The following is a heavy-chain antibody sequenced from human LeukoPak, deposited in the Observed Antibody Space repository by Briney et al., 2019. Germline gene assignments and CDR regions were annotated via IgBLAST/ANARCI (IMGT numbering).Heavy chain of an antibody. V-gene: IGHV3-23*01. CDR3: AKDHYYDSSGYFDY. CDR2: ISGSGGST. CDR1: GFTFSSYA. J-gene: IGHJ4*02. D-gene: IGHD3-22*01. Sequence: AGGSLRLSCAASGFTFSSYAMSWVRQAPGKGLEWVSAISGSGGSTYYADSVKGRFTISRDNSKNTLYLQMNSLRAEDTAVYYCAKDHYYDSSGYFDYWGQGTLVTVSS.